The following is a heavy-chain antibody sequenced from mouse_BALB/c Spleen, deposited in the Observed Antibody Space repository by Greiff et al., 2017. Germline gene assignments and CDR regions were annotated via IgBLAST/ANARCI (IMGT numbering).Heavy chain of an antibody. D-gene: IGHD1-1*01. J-gene: IGHJ1*01. V-gene: IGHV1S22*01. CDR1: GYTFTSYW. Sequence: LQQPGSELVRPGASVKLSCKASGYTFTSYWMHWVKQRPGQGLEWIGNIYPGSGSTNYDEKFKSKATLTVDTSSSTAYMQLSSLTSEDSAVYFCARRGGHYGSSHWYFDVWGAGTTVTVSS. CDR2: IYPGSGST. CDR3: ARRGGHYGSSHWYFDV.